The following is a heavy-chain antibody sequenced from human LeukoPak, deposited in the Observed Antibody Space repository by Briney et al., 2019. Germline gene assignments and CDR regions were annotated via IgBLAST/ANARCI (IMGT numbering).Heavy chain of an antibody. CDR3: ASHISYAFDI. J-gene: IGHJ3*02. V-gene: IGHV4-61*08. D-gene: IGHD2-21*01. CDR1: GGSISSGDYY. Sequence: SETLSLTCTVSGGSISSGDYYWSWIRQPPGKGLEWIGYIYYNGSTNYNPSLKSRVTISVDTSKNQFSLKLSSVTAADTAVYYCASHISYAFDIWGQGTMVTVPS. CDR2: IYYNGST.